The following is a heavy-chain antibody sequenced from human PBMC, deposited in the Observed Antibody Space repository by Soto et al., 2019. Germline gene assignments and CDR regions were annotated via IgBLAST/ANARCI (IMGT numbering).Heavy chain of an antibody. Sequence: QVQLVESGGGVVQPGRSPRLSCAASGFTFSNFGMHWVRQAPGNGLEWVAAISSDGGDKYYSHSVKDRFTISRDNSKNTLFLQMNSLRVEDTAVYYCVKGSEVARQELDHWGQGILVTVSS. CDR2: ISSDGGDK. CDR1: GFTFSNFG. CDR3: VKGSEVARQELDH. V-gene: IGHV3-30*18. J-gene: IGHJ4*02. D-gene: IGHD2-15*01.